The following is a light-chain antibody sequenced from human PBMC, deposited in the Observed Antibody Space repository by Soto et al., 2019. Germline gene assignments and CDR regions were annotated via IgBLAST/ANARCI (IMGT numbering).Light chain of an antibody. Sequence: DIVFTQSPANLSVSPGDRATPSCRASQTVSSNLASYQQRPGQAPRLLIYGASTSATGIPARFSCSGCGTESTLTISSLQSEDCAIYRGQQYNDWRPWTLGQGTKV. CDR1: QTVSSN. J-gene: IGKJ1*01. CDR2: GAS. CDR3: QQYNDWRPWT. V-gene: IGKV3-15*01.